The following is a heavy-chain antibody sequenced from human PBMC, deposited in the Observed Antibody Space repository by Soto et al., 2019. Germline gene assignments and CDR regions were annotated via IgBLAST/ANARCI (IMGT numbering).Heavy chain of an antibody. V-gene: IGHV1-2*02. CDR2: INPNSGGT. CDR3: ARVRAARNYFDY. D-gene: IGHD6-6*01. CDR1: GYTFTGYY. Sequence: ASVKVSCKASGYTFTGYYMHWVRQAPGQELEWMGWINPNSGGTNYAQKFQGRVTMTRDTSISTAYMELSRLRSDDTAVYYCARVRAARNYFDYWGQGTLVTVSS. J-gene: IGHJ4*02.